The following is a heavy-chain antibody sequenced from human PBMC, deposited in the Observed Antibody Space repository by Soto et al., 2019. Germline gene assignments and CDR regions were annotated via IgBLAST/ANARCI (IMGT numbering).Heavy chain of an antibody. Sequence: SVKVSCKASGGTFSSYAISWVRQAPGQGLEWMGGIIPIFGTANYAQKFQGRVTITADESTSTAYMELSSLRSEDTAVYYCASRTAVAVGSFDNYYYGMDVWGQGTTVTVSS. V-gene: IGHV1-69*13. D-gene: IGHD6-19*01. CDR2: IIPIFGTA. CDR3: ASRTAVAVGSFDNYYYGMDV. J-gene: IGHJ6*02. CDR1: GGTFSSYA.